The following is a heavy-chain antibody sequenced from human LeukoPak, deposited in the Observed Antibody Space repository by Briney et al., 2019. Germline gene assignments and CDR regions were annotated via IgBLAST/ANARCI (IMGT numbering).Heavy chain of an antibody. CDR2: ISWNSGSI. V-gene: IGHV3-9*03. CDR1: GFTFDDYA. CDR3: AKGVSSSVYYYYYMDV. J-gene: IGHJ6*03. Sequence: GGSLRLSYAASGFTFDDYAMHWVRQAPGKGLEGVSGISWNSGSIGYADSVKGRFTISRDNAKNSLYLQMNSLRAEDMALYYCAKGVSSSVYYYYYMDVWGKGTTVTVSS. D-gene: IGHD6-13*01.